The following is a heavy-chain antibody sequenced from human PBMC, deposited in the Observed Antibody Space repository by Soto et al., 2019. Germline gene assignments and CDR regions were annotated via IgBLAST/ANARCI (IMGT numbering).Heavy chain of an antibody. Sequence: EVQLVESGGGLVQPGGSLRLSCAASGFTFSSYWMTWVRQAPGKALEWLANIKHDGSESNYVDSVKGRFTISRDNAENSGYRQRNSRRVEDTAVYYWTRGRGGSYYWGRGTLVTVSS. CDR2: IKHDGSES. CDR3: TRGRGGSYY. CDR1: GFTFSSYW. J-gene: IGHJ4*02. V-gene: IGHV3-7*04.